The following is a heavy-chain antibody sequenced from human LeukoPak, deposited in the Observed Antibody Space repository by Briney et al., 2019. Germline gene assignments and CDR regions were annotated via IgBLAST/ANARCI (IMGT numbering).Heavy chain of an antibody. Sequence: SETLSLTCTVSGGSISSYYWSRIRQPAGKGLEWIGRIYTSGSTNYNPSLKSRVTMSVDTSKNQFSLKLSSVTAADTAVYYCARGLYYDFWSGYNDAFDIWDQGTMVTVSS. V-gene: IGHV4-4*07. D-gene: IGHD3-3*01. CDR3: ARGLYYDFWSGYNDAFDI. CDR2: IYTSGST. J-gene: IGHJ3*02. CDR1: GGSISSYY.